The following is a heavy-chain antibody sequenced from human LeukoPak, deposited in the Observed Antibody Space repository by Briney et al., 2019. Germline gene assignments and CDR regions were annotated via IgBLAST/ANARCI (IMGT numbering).Heavy chain of an antibody. V-gene: IGHV5-51*01. J-gene: IGHJ4*02. CDR3: ARQADDCSSTSCYFDY. CDR2: IYPGDSDT. CDR1: GYSFTSYW. D-gene: IGHD2-2*01. Sequence: GESLKFSCKGSGYSFTSYWIGWVRQMPGKGLEWMGIIYPGDSDTRYSPSFQGQVTISADKSISTAYLQWSSLKASDTAMYYCARQADDCSSTSCYFDYWGQGTLVTVSS.